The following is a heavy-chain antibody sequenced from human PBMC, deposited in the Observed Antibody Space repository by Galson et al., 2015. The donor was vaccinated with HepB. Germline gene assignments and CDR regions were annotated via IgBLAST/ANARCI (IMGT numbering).Heavy chain of an antibody. CDR1: GYTFTSYG. Sequence: SVKVSCKASGYTFTSYGINWVRQAPGEGLEWMGWINTYNGHTNYAQNLQGRVTMTTDTSTSTAYMEVRGLRSDDTAVYFCATLDAAGLYPTVFDIWGQGTLVTVSS. D-gene: IGHD1-1*01. V-gene: IGHV1-18*01. CDR3: ATLDAAGLYPTVFDI. J-gene: IGHJ1*01. CDR2: INTYNGHT.